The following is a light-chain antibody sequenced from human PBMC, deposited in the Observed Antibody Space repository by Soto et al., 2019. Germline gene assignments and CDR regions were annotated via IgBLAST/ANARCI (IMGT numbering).Light chain of an antibody. V-gene: IGKV3-20*01. Sequence: EIVSTQSPGTLSLSPGERATLSCRASQSVSSSYLAWYQQRPGQAPRLLIYDASSRATGIPDRFSGSGSGTDFTLTISRLEPEDFVVYYCQQYGSSPWTFGQGTKVEIK. J-gene: IGKJ1*01. CDR1: QSVSSSY. CDR3: QQYGSSPWT. CDR2: DAS.